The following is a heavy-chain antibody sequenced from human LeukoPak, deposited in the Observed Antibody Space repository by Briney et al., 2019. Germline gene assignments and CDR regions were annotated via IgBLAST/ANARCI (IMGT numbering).Heavy chain of an antibody. Sequence: GGSLRLSCAASGFTFSSYWMSWVRQAPGKGLEWVANIRQDGSEKHYVDSVKGRLTISRDNAKNSLYLQMNSLRAEDTAVYYCARVIGSAGYGMDVWGQGTTVTVSS. CDR1: GFTFSSYW. V-gene: IGHV3-7*05. D-gene: IGHD3-22*01. CDR3: ARVIGSAGYGMDV. J-gene: IGHJ6*02. CDR2: IRQDGSEK.